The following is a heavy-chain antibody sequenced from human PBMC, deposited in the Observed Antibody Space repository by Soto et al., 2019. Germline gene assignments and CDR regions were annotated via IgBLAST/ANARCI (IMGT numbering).Heavy chain of an antibody. CDR3: ARGVTSGSFHPFDL. V-gene: IGHV1-18*01. D-gene: IGHD1-26*01. J-gene: IGHJ4*02. CDR1: GYTFTSYA. Sequence: GASVKVSCKASGYTFTSYAMHWVRQAPGQRLEWMGWISAYNGNTNYAQKLQGRVTMTTDTSTSTAYMELRSLRSDDTAVYYCARGVTSGSFHPFDLWGQGTLVTVSS. CDR2: ISAYNGNT.